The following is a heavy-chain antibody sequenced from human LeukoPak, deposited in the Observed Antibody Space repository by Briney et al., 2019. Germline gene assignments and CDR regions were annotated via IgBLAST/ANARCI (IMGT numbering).Heavy chain of an antibody. CDR3: ARDLRGYQVV. Sequence: SQTPSLTCTVSGGSISSGTYYWSWIRQPAGKGLEWIGRFYTSGSTNYNPSLKSRVTISVDTSKNQFSLKLSSVTAADTAVYYCARDLRGYQVVWGQGTPVTVSS. D-gene: IGHD2-15*01. V-gene: IGHV4-61*02. CDR1: GGSISSGTYY. CDR2: FYTSGST. J-gene: IGHJ4*02.